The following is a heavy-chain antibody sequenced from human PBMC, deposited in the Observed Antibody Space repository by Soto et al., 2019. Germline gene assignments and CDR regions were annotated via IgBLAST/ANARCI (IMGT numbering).Heavy chain of an antibody. J-gene: IGHJ3*02. CDR3: AKVRYDCSGYYEDPAFDI. Sequence: ASVKVSCKASGYTFTGHYIHWVRQAPEQGPEWMGEIGPNSGGTNYAQKFQGRVTMTRDTSISTAYMELGRLRSDDTAVYYCAKVRYDCSGYYEDPAFDIWGQGTMVTVSS. V-gene: IGHV1-2*02. CDR2: IGPNSGGT. D-gene: IGHD3-22*01. CDR1: GYTFTGHY.